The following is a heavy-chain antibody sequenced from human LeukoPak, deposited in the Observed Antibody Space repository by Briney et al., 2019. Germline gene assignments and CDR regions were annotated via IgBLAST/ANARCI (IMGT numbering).Heavy chain of an antibody. J-gene: IGHJ4*02. CDR1: GDSISSGGYY. CDR2: IHYSGST. D-gene: IGHD3-22*01. Sequence: SQTLSLTCTVSGDSISSGGYYWSWIRQPPGKGLDWVGYIHYSGSTYYNPSLKSRVTISLDTSKNQFSLKLSSVTAADTAVYYCARGGAYYDTSGYYYLDNWGQGTLVTVSS. V-gene: IGHV4-30-4*08. CDR3: ARGGAYYDTSGYYYLDN.